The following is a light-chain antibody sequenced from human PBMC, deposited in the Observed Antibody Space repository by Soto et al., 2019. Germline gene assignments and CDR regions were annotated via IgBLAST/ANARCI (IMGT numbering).Light chain of an antibody. CDR2: EVS. Sequence: QLVLTQPPSASGSPGQSVTISCTGTGSDVGGYNYVSWYQQHPGEAPKLMIYEVSKRPSGVPDRFSGSKSGNTASLTVSGLQAEDEADFYCSSYAGGNNYVFGTGTKLTVL. J-gene: IGLJ1*01. V-gene: IGLV2-8*01. CDR1: GSDVGGYNY. CDR3: SSYAGGNNYV.